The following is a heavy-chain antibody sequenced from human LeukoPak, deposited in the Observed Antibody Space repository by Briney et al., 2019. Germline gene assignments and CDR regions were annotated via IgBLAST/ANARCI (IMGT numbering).Heavy chain of an antibody. J-gene: IGHJ5*02. D-gene: IGHD6-25*01. CDR1: GGSISSYY. Sequence: SETLSLTCTVSGGSISSYYWSWIRQPPGKGLEWIGYIYYSGSTNYNPSLKSRVTISVDTSKNQFSLKLSSVTAADTAVYYCARHVQGIAASPWGQGTLVTVSS. CDR3: ARHVQGIAASP. V-gene: IGHV4-59*08. CDR2: IYYSGST.